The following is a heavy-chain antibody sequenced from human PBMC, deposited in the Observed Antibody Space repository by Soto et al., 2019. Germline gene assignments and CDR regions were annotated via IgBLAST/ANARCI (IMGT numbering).Heavy chain of an antibody. CDR3: ARDSTLAY. CDR2: INPSSGGT. Sequence: GASVKVSCKASGYTFTSFYMHWVRQAPGQGLEWMGIINPSSGGTNYAQKFQGRVTMTRDTSTSTIYMELSSLRSEDTAMYYCARDSTLAYWGQGTLVTVSS. J-gene: IGHJ4*02. V-gene: IGHV1-46*01. CDR1: GYTFTSFY.